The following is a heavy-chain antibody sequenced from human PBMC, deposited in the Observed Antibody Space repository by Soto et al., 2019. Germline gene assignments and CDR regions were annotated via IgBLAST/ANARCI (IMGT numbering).Heavy chain of an antibody. CDR3: ARDHLRYWGSSLPDY. CDR1: GFTFSSYA. D-gene: IGHD2-8*02. CDR2: ISYDGSNK. Sequence: GGSLRLSCAASGFTFSSYAMHWVRQAPGKGLEWVAVISYDGSNKYYADSVKGRFTISRDNSKNTLYLQMNSLRAEDTAVYYCARDHLRYWGSSLPDYWGQGTLVTVSS. J-gene: IGHJ4*02. V-gene: IGHV3-30*04.